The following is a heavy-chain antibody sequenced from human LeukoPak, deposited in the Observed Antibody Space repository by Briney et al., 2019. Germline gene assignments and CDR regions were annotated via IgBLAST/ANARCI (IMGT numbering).Heavy chain of an antibody. Sequence: PSETLSLTCTVSGGSISSYYWSWIRQPPGKGLEWIGYIYYSGSTNYNPSLKSRVTISVDTSKNQFSPKLSSVTAADTAVYYCARSSDQTGYFDYWGQGTLVTVSS. D-gene: IGHD6-19*01. J-gene: IGHJ4*02. CDR2: IYYSGST. V-gene: IGHV4-59*01. CDR3: ARSSDQTGYFDY. CDR1: GGSISSYY.